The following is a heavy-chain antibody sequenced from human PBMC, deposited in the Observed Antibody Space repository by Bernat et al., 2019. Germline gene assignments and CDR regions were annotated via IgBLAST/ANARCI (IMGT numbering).Heavy chain of an antibody. CDR3: ARASITIFGVVTHFDY. J-gene: IGHJ4*02. Sequence: QVQLVQSVAEVKKPGSSVKVSCKASGGTFSSYAISWVRQAPGQGLEWMGGIIPIFGTANYAQKFQGRVTITADESTSTAYMELSSLRSEDTAVYYCARASITIFGVVTHFDYWGQGTLVTVSS. CDR1: GGTFSSYA. D-gene: IGHD3-3*01. CDR2: IIPIFGTA. V-gene: IGHV1-69*01.